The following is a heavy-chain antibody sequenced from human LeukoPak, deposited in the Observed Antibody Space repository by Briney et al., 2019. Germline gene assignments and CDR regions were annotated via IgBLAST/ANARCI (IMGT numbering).Heavy chain of an antibody. V-gene: IGHV3-23*01. D-gene: IGHD3-3*01. J-gene: IGHJ4*02. CDR2: ISGRGGGT. CDR3: AKQYYDFWSGYFDY. Sequence: GGSLRLSAEAPRFTFRSHALRWFRQAPATALVWVYAISGRGGGTYYADSVKGRFTISRDNSKNTLYLQMISLRAEDTAVYYCAKQYYDFWSGYFDYWGQGTLVTVSS. CDR1: RFTFRSHA.